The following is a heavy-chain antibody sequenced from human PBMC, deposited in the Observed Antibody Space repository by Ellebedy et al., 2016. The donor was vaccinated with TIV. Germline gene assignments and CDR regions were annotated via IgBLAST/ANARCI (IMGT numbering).Heavy chain of an antibody. CDR1: GFTFSTYW. Sequence: GESLKISXAASGFTFSTYWMSWVRQAPGKGLEWVANIKQDGSDKYYVDSVKGRFTISRDNTKNSLYLQMNSLRAEDTAVYYCARDCSSGGSCFFDYWGQGTLVTVSS. J-gene: IGHJ4*02. CDR3: ARDCSSGGSCFFDY. D-gene: IGHD2-15*01. V-gene: IGHV3-7*01. CDR2: IKQDGSDK.